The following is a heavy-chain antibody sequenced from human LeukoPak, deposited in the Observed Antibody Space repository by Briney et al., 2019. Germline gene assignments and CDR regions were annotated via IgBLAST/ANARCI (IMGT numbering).Heavy chain of an antibody. CDR3: ARVTENMAPLDY. D-gene: IGHD2/OR15-2a*01. Sequence: PSETLSLTCTVSGGSISSYYWSWIRQPPGKGLEWIGYIYYSGSTNYNPSLKSRVTISVDTSKNQFSLKLSSVTAADTAVYYCARVTENMAPLDYWGQGTLATVSS. CDR2: IYYSGST. CDR1: GGSISSYY. V-gene: IGHV4-59*01. J-gene: IGHJ4*02.